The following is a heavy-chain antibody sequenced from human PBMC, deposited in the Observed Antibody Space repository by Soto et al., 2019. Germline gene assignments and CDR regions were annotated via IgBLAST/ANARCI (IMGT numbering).Heavy chain of an antibody. J-gene: IGHJ6*02. CDR3: ARTPYSGSYGYYYGMDV. V-gene: IGHV3-48*02. CDR2: ISSSSSTI. CDR1: GFTFSSYS. D-gene: IGHD1-26*01. Sequence: GGSLRLSCAASGFTFSSYSMNWVRQAPGKGLEWVSYISSSSSTIYYADSVKGRFTISRDSAKNSLYLQMNSLRDEDTAVYYCARTPYSGSYGYYYGMDVWGQGPTVTVSS.